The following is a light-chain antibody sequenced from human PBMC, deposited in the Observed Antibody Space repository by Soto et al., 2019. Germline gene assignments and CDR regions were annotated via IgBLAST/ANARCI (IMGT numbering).Light chain of an antibody. CDR3: SSYTSSSTLLYV. Sequence: SVLTQPASVSGSPGQAITISCPGTRSYVGGYNYVSWYQQHPGKAPKLMIYDVSNRPSGVSNRFSGSKSGNTASLTISGLQAEDEADYYCSSYTSSSTLLYVFGTGTKVTVL. CDR1: RSYVGGYNY. J-gene: IGLJ1*01. CDR2: DVS. V-gene: IGLV2-14*01.